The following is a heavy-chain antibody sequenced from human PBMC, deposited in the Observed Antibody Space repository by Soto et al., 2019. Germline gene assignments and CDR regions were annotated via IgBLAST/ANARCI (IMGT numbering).Heavy chain of an antibody. D-gene: IGHD4-17*01. Sequence: QVQLVESGGGVVQPGRSVRLSCAASGFTFSNYGMHWVRQAPGKGLEWVAVISYHGSDKYYADSVKGRFTISRDNSKNTLYLQMDSLRAEDTAVYYCAKDHLTTTVTTVGYWGQGTLVTVSS. V-gene: IGHV3-30*18. CDR2: ISYHGSDK. J-gene: IGHJ4*02. CDR3: AKDHLTTTVTTVGY. CDR1: GFTFSNYG.